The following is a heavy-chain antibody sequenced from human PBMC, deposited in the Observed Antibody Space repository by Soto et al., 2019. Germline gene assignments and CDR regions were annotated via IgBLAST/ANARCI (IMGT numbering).Heavy chain of an antibody. CDR2: IYHSGST. CDR3: ARVARIGGSGSYYPYLAFDI. D-gene: IGHD3-10*01. V-gene: IGHV4-4*02. J-gene: IGHJ3*02. CDR1: SGSISSSNW. Sequence: SETLSLTCAVSSGSISSSNWWSWVRQPPGKGLEWIGEIYHSGSTNYNPSLKSRVTISVDKSKNQFSLKLSSVTAADTAVYYCARVARIGGSGSYYPYLAFDIWGQGTMVTVSS.